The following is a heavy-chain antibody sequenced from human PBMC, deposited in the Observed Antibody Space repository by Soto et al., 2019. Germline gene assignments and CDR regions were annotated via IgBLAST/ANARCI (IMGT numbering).Heavy chain of an antibody. Sequence: GESLKISCKGSGYSFTSYWIIWVRQMPGKGLEWMGRIDPSDSYTNYSPSFQGHVTISADKSISTAYLQWSSLKASDTAMYYCVRRSSSGWPPHYYYGMDVWGQGTTVTVSS. CDR3: VRRSSSGWPPHYYYGMDV. J-gene: IGHJ6*02. CDR2: IDPSDSYT. V-gene: IGHV5-10-1*01. CDR1: GYSFTSYW. D-gene: IGHD6-19*01.